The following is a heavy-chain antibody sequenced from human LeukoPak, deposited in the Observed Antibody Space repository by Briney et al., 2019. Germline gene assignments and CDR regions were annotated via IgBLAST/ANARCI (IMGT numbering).Heavy chain of an antibody. D-gene: IGHD1-26*01. Sequence: RAGGSLRLSCAASGFTFSSYAMSWVRQAPGKGLEGVSAISGSGGSTYYADSVKGRFTISRDNSKNTLYLQMNSLRAGDTAVYYCAKRIVGATGYYAFDIWGQGTMVTVSS. J-gene: IGHJ3*02. CDR2: ISGSGGST. CDR3: AKRIVGATGYYAFDI. V-gene: IGHV3-23*01. CDR1: GFTFSSYA.